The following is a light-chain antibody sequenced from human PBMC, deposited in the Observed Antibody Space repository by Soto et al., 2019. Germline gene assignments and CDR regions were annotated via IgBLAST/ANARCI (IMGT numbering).Light chain of an antibody. V-gene: IGKV3-20*01. J-gene: IGKJ4*01. CDR1: QTVRNNY. Sequence: ECVLTESPGTLSLSPGERATLPCRASQTVRNNYLAWYQQKPGQAPRLLIYDASSRATGIPDRFSGGGSGTDFTLTISRLEPEDFAVYYCQQYVSTPLTFGGGTKVDIK. CDR2: DAS. CDR3: QQYVSTPLT.